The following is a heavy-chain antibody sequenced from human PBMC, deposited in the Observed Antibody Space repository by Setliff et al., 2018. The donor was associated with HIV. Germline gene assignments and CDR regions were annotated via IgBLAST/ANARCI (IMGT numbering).Heavy chain of an antibody. J-gene: IGHJ4*02. Sequence: TLSLTCTVSGGSISSSSYYWGWIRQPPGKGLEWIGSIYYSGSTYYNPSLKSRVTISVDTSKNQFSLKLSSVTAADTAVYYCARGFDYAQRPPLYYFDYWGQGTLVTVSS. CDR1: GGSISSSSYY. CDR2: IYYSGST. CDR3: ARGFDYAQRPPLYYFDY. V-gene: IGHV4-39*07. D-gene: IGHD2-2*01.